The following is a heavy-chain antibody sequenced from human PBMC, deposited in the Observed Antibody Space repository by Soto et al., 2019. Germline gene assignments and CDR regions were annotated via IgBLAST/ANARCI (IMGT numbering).Heavy chain of an antibody. V-gene: IGHV3-33*01. J-gene: IGHJ6*02. D-gene: IGHD1-26*01. CDR3: ARALSGSYNYYYYGMDV. CDR2: IWYDGSNK. Sequence: LKISCAASGFTFSSYGMHWVRQAPGKGLEWVAVIWYDGSNKYYADSVKGRFTISRDNAKNSLYLQMNSLRAGDTAVYYCARALSGSYNYYYYGMDVWGQGTTVTVSS. CDR1: GFTFSSYG.